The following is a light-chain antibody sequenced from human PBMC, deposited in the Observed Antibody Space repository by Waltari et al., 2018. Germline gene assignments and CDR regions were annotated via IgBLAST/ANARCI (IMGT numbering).Light chain of an antibody. CDR3: QQTYNTPWT. Sequence: DIQMTQSPLSLSASVGGSVNIPCRASQSVSSYLNWYQQRPGQAPNLLIYATSNLQSGVPARFSGSGFETDFTLTISSLRPEDFAAYYCQQTYNTPWTFGQGTKVEIQ. CDR1: QSVSSY. J-gene: IGKJ1*01. CDR2: ATS. V-gene: IGKV1-39*01.